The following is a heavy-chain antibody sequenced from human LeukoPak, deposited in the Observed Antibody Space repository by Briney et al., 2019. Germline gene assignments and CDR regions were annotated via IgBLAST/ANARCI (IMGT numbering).Heavy chain of an antibody. J-gene: IGHJ4*02. CDR2: INPSGGST. D-gene: IGHD3-9*01. CDR1: GYTFTSYY. V-gene: IGHV1-46*01. Sequence: ASVKVSCKASGYTFTSYYMHWVRQAPGQGLEWMGIINPSGGSTSYAQKFQGRVTMTRDTSTSTVYMELSSLRSEDTAVYYCARGSVLRYFDWLLSGHLDYWGQGTLVTVSS. CDR3: ARGSVLRYFDWLLSGHLDY.